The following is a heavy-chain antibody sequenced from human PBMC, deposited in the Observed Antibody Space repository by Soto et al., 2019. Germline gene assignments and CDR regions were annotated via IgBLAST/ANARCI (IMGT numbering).Heavy chain of an antibody. CDR3: ARGINMIDFDI. V-gene: IGHV4-31*03. J-gene: IGHJ3*02. CDR1: GGSISSGGYY. D-gene: IGHD3-22*01. CDR2: IYYSGST. Sequence: SETLSLTCTVSGGSISSGGYYWSWIRQHPGKGLEWIGYIYYSGSTYYNPSLKSRVTISVDTSKNQFSLKLTSVTAADTAVYYCARGINMIDFDIWGQGTMVTVSS.